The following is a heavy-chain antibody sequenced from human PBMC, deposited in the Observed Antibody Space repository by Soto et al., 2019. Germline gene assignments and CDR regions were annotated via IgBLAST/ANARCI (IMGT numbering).Heavy chain of an antibody. Sequence: QGQLVQSGAEVKNPGSSVKVSCKASGGTFSNYPISWVRQAPGQGLEWMGGIIPIFGTVNYAQKFQGRVTITADESTSTAYMELSSLRSEDTAVYYCARGNHRWLQLWYFDLWGRGTLVTVSS. CDR2: IIPIFGTV. CDR1: GGTFSNYP. D-gene: IGHD5-12*01. J-gene: IGHJ2*01. CDR3: ARGNHRWLQLWYFDL. V-gene: IGHV1-69*12.